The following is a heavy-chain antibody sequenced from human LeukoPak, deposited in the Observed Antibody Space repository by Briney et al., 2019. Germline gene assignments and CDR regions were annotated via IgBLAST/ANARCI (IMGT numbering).Heavy chain of an antibody. CDR2: IYYSGST. D-gene: IGHD3-3*01. J-gene: IGHJ5*02. CDR3: ARSDFWSGLS. V-gene: IGHV4-59*01. Sequence: SETLSLTCAVYGGSFSSYYWSWIRQPPGKRLEWIGYIYYSGSTNYNPSLKSRVTISVDTSKNQFSLKLSSVTAADTAVYYCARSDFWSGLSWGQGTLVTVSS. CDR1: GGSFSSYY.